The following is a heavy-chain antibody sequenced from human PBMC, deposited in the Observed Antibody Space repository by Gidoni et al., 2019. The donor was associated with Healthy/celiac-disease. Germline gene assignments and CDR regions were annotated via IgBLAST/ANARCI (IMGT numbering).Heavy chain of an antibody. CDR1: GYNLTELS. D-gene: IGHD6-19*01. CDR3: ATRRIQWLVRGSDGMDV. V-gene: IGHV1-24*01. Sequence: QVQLVQTGAEVKKPGASVKVSCKVSGYNLTELSMHWVRQAPGKGLEWMGGFDPADGETIYAQKFQGRVTMTEDTSTDTSYMELSSLRSEDTAVYYCATRRIQWLVRGSDGMDVWGQGTTVTVSS. J-gene: IGHJ6*02. CDR2: FDPADGET.